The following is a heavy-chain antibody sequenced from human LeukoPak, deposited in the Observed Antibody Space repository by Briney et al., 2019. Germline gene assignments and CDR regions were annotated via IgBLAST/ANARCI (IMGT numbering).Heavy chain of an antibody. CDR3: ARDHTNGVSTYFDY. CDR1: GGTFSSYA. CDR2: IIPIFGTA. V-gene: IGHV1-69*06. D-gene: IGHD2-8*01. J-gene: IGHJ4*02. Sequence: GASVKVSCKASGGTFSSYAISWVRQAPGQGLEWMGGIIPIFGTANYAQKFQGRVTITADKSTSTAYMELSSLRSEDTAVYYCARDHTNGVSTYFDYWGQGTLVTVSS.